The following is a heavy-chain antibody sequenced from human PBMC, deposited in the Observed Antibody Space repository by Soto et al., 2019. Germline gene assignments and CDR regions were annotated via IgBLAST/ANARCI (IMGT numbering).Heavy chain of an antibody. D-gene: IGHD6-13*01. CDR1: GGSISSSNW. Sequence: SETLSLTCAVSGGSISSSNWWSWVRQPPGKGLEWIGEIYHTGSTNYNPSLKSRVTISVGKSKNQFSLKLSSVTAADTAIYYCARPKTIGAAAGKGWFDPWGQGTLVTVS. CDR2: IYHTGST. V-gene: IGHV4-4*02. J-gene: IGHJ5*02. CDR3: ARPKTIGAAAGKGWFDP.